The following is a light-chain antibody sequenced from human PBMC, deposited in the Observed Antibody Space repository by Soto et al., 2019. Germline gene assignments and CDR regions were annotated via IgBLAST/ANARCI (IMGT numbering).Light chain of an antibody. CDR3: QQYNNWPPMYT. CDR1: QSVSSN. V-gene: IGKV3-15*01. Sequence: EIVMTQSPATLSVSPGERATLSCRASQSVSSNLAWYQQNPGQAPRLLIYGASTRATGIPARFSGSGSGTEFTLTISSLQSEDFAVHYCQQYNNWPPMYTFGQGTKLEIK. CDR2: GAS. J-gene: IGKJ2*01.